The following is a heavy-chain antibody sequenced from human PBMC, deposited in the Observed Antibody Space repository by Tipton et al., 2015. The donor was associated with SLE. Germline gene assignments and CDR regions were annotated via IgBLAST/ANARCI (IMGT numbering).Heavy chain of an antibody. CDR3: ARTLDTLDI. CDR2: IFYSGS. CDR1: GGSSSRYY. Sequence: TLSLTCTVSGGSSSRYYWNWIRQAPGKGLEWIGNIFYSGSYNPSLKSRVAISVDTSKNQFSLKLTSVTAADTAVYYCARTLDTLDIWGQGTMVTVSS. J-gene: IGHJ3*02. V-gene: IGHV4-59*08.